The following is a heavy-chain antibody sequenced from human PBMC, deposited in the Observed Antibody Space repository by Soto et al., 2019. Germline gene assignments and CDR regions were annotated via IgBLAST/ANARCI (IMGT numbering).Heavy chain of an antibody. J-gene: IGHJ3*01. D-gene: IGHD1-26*01. Sequence: PSETLSLTCSVSGYSISSGYYWGWIRQPPGKGLEWIGSIYHGGSTYYNPSLKSRVTISVDTSKNQFSLKLSSVTAADTAVYYCARGYTLDVWGQGTMVTVSS. CDR2: IYHGGST. V-gene: IGHV4-38-2*02. CDR3: ARGYTLDV. CDR1: GYSISSGYY.